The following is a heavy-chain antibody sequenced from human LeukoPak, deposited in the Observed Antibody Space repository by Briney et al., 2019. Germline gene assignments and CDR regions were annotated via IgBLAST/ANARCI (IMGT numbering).Heavy chain of an antibody. CDR2: INPSGGST. Sequence: GASVKVSCKASGYTFTTYYMHWVRQAPGQGLQWMGIINPSGGSTSYAQKFQGRVTMTRDTSTSTVYMELSSLRSDDTAIYSCARSVKMPTIVHWGQGTLVTVSS. V-gene: IGHV1-46*03. CDR1: GYTFTTYY. D-gene: IGHD5-24*01. J-gene: IGHJ4*02. CDR3: ARSVKMPTIVH.